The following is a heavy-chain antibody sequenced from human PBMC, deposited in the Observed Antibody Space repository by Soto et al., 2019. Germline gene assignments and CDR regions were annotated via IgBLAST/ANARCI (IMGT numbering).Heavy chain of an antibody. J-gene: IGHJ5*02. V-gene: IGHV1-69*06. Sequence: PVKVSCKASGGTFSSYAISWVRQAPGQGLEWMGGIIPIFGTANYAQKFQGRVTITADKSTSTAYMELCSLRSEDTAVYYCAFVHAENGFDPWGQGTLVTVSS. D-gene: IGHD1-1*01. CDR3: AFVHAENGFDP. CDR2: IIPIFGTA. CDR1: GGTFSSYA.